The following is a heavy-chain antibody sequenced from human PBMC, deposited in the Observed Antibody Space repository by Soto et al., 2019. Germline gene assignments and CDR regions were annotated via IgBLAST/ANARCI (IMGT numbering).Heavy chain of an antibody. V-gene: IGHV3-15*01. Sequence: EVQLVESGGGLVKPGGSLRLSCAASRFTFTNAWMSWVRQAPGKGLEWVGRIKSRADGDTTDYAAPVKGRFTISRDDSENMLYLQMDSLQTEDTAVYFCTTSFMITFGGVIARGYWGQGTLVNVSS. J-gene: IGHJ4*02. D-gene: IGHD3-16*02. CDR2: IKSRADGDTT. CDR1: RFTFTNAW. CDR3: TTSFMITFGGVIARGY.